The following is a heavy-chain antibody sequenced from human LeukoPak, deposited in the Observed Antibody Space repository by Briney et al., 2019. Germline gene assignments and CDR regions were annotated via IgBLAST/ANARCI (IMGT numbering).Heavy chain of an antibody. CDR2: ISASGGST. D-gene: IGHD1-26*01. CDR1: EFTISSYA. V-gene: IGHV3-23*01. CDR3: ASGGGATRSGYAFDM. Sequence: GGSLRLSCAASEFTISSYAMNWVRQAPGKGLEWVSVISASGGSTYYADSVKGRFTISRDFSKNTLYLQMNSLRAEDTAVYYCASGGGATRSGYAFDMWGQGTLVTVSS. J-gene: IGHJ3*02.